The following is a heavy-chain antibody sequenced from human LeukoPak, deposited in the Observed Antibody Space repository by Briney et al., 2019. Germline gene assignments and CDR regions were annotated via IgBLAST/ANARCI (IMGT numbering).Heavy chain of an antibody. J-gene: IGHJ4*02. D-gene: IGHD2-2*01. CDR3: ARGGYCSSTSCYSIDY. CDR2: IYYSGST. V-gene: IGHV4-38-2*02. CDR1: GYSISSTYY. Sequence: SETLSLTCSVSGYSISSTYYWGWIRQPPGKGLEWIGSIYYSGSTYYNPSLKSRVTISVDTSKNQFSLKLSSVTAADTAVYYCARGGYCSSTSCYSIDYWGQGTLVTVSS.